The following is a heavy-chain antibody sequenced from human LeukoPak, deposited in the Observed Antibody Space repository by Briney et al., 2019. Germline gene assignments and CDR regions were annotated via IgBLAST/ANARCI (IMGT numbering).Heavy chain of an antibody. Sequence: GGSLRLSCAASGFTFSSYGTHWVRQAPGKGLEWVAVIWYDGSNKYYADSVKGRFTISRDNSKNTVYLQMNSLRAEDTAVYYCARELSRVVKYYFDSWGQGSQVTVSS. CDR2: IWYDGSNK. CDR3: ARELSRVVKYYFDS. CDR1: GFTFSSYG. D-gene: IGHD2-15*01. V-gene: IGHV3-33*01. J-gene: IGHJ4*02.